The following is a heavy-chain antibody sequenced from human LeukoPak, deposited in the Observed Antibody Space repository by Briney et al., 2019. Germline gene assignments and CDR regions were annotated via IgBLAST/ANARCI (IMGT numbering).Heavy chain of an antibody. CDR3: AKVRDSSGYYGGNDAFDI. J-gene: IGHJ3*02. CDR1: GFTFSSYA. Sequence: GGSLRLPCAASGFTFSSYAMSWVRQAPGKGLEWVSAISGSGGSTYYADSVKGRFTISRDNSKNTLYLQMNSLRAEDTAVYYCAKVRDSSGYYGGNDAFDIWGQGTVVTVSS. CDR2: ISGSGGST. D-gene: IGHD3-22*01. V-gene: IGHV3-23*01.